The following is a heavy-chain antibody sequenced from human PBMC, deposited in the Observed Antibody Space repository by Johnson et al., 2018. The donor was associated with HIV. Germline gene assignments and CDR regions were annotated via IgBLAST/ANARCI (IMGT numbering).Heavy chain of an antibody. D-gene: IGHD1-14*01. CDR2: IWYDGSNK. V-gene: IGHV3-33*06. Sequence: QVQLVESAGGVVQPGRSLRLSCAASGFTFSSYGMHWVRQAPGKGLEWVAVIWYDGSNKYYADSVKGRFTISRDNSKNTLYLQMNSLRAEDTAVYYCAKYLRSGNRREAFDIWGQGTMVTVSS. CDR1: GFTFSSYG. CDR3: AKYLRSGNRREAFDI. J-gene: IGHJ3*02.